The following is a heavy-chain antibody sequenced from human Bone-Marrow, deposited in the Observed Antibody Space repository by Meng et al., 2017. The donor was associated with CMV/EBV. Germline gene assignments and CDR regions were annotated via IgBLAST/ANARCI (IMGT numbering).Heavy chain of an antibody. CDR2: MNPNSGNT. V-gene: IGHV1-8*02. D-gene: IGHD6-19*01. CDR1: GYTFTSYG. Sequence: ASVKVSCKASGYTFTSYGISWVRQAPGQGLEWMGWMNPNSGNTGYAQKFQGRVTMTRNTSISTAYMELSSLRSEDTAVYYCATLGIAVAGLFDYWGQGTLVTVSS. J-gene: IGHJ4*02. CDR3: ATLGIAVAGLFDY.